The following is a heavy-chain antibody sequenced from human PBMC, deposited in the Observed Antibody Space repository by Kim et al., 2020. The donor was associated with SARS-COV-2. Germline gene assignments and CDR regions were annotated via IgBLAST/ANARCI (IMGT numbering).Heavy chain of an antibody. CDR1: GGSISSYY. CDR2: IYYSGST. Sequence: SETLSLTCTVSGGSISSYYWSWIRQPPGKGLEWIGYIYYSGSTNYNPSLKSRVTISVDTSKNQFSLKLSSVTAADTAVYYCARGAPRAHLYGSGNFYFDYWGQGTLVTVSS. V-gene: IGHV4-59*01. J-gene: IGHJ4*02. CDR3: ARGAPRAHLYGSGNFYFDY. D-gene: IGHD3-10*01.